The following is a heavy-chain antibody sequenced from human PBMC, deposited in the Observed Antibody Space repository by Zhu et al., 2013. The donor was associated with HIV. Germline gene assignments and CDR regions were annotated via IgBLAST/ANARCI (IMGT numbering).Heavy chain of an antibody. CDR3: VRDHIASRPGWFDP. Sequence: QVQLVQSGAEVKKPGASVKVSCKASGYTFTTYGISWVRQAPGQGLEWMGWISVYNGNTNYAQKFQGRVTMTTDTSTNTAYMELRSLRSDDAAVYYCVRDHIASRPGWFDPWGQGTLVTVSS. CDR1: GYTFTTYG. CDR2: ISVYNGNT. D-gene: IGHD6-6*01. V-gene: IGHV1-18*04. J-gene: IGHJ5*02.